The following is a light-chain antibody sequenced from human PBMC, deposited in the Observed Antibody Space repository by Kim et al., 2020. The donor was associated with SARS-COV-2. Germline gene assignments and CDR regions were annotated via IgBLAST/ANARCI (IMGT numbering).Light chain of an antibody. J-gene: IGKJ1*01. CDR3: QQYESWPRT. CDR1: QTGNSN. CDR2: GAS. V-gene: IGKV3-15*01. Sequence: VSPGESATRSCRASQTGNSNLVWYQQRPGQAPRLLIYGASTRATGIPARFSGSGAGTEFTLTISSLQSEDFVIYYCQQYESWPRTFGQGTKVDIK.